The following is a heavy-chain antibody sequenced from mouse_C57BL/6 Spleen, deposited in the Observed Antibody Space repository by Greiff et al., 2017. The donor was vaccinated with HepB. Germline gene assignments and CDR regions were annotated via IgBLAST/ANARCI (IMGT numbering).Heavy chain of an antibody. V-gene: IGHV8-12*01. CDR1: GFSLSTSGMG. CDR2: IYWDDDK. Sequence: QVTLKECGPGILQSSQTLSLTCSFSGFSLSTSGMGVSWIRQPSGKGLEWLAHIYWDDDKRYNPSLKSRLTISKDTSRNQVFLKITSVDTADTATYYCARRESYDYDWYFDVWGTGTTVTVSS. J-gene: IGHJ1*03. CDR3: ARRESYDYDWYFDV. D-gene: IGHD2-4*01.